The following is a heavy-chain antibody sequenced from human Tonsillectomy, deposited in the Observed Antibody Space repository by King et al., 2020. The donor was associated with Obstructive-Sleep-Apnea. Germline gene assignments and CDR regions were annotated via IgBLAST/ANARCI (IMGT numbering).Heavy chain of an antibody. CDR3: AGPVVVTANLYYYYGMDV. Sequence: QLQESGPGLVKPSETLSLTCTVSGGSISSYYWSWIRQPPGKGLEWIGYIYYSGSTNYNPSLKSRVTISVDTSKNQFSLKLCSVTAADTAVYYCAGPVVVTANLYYYYGMDVWGQGTTVTVSS. V-gene: IGHV4-59*01. J-gene: IGHJ6*02. CDR2: IYYSGST. D-gene: IGHD2-21*02. CDR1: GGSISSYY.